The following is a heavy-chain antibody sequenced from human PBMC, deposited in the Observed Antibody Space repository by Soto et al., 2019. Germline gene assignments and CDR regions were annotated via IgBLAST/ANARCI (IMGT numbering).Heavy chain of an antibody. J-gene: IGHJ4*02. CDR3: VSERELMVTTAHFDF. CDR1: GFTFSSYW. V-gene: IGHV3-74*01. Sequence: EVQLVESGGGLVQPGGSLRLSCAASGFTFSSYWMHWVRQAPGKGLVWVSRINSDGSGTTYADSVKGRFTISRDNAKNTLYLQMNSLRGEDTAVYSCVSERELMVTTAHFDFWGQGTLVTVSS. CDR2: INSDGSGT. D-gene: IGHD4-17*01.